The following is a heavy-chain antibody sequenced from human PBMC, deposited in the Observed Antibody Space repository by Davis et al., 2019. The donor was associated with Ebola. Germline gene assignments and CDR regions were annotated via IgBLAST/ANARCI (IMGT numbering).Heavy chain of an antibody. J-gene: IGHJ4*02. CDR3: ARDRGTTAHY. D-gene: IGHD2/OR15-2a*01. V-gene: IGHV4-39*07. CDR1: GGSISSSSYY. Sequence: PSETLSLTCTVSGGSISSSSYYWGWIRQPPGKGLEWIGSIYYSGSTYYNPSLKSRVTISVDTSKNQFSLKLSSVTAADTAVYYCARDRGTTAHYWGQGTLVTVSS. CDR2: IYYSGST.